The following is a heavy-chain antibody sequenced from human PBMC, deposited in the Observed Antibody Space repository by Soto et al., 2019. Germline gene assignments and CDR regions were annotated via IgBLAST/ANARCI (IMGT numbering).Heavy chain of an antibody. J-gene: IGHJ4*02. CDR1: SGSITSSNW. D-gene: IGHD6-19*01. Sequence: QVQLQESGPGLVKPSGTLSLTCAVSSGSITSSNWWRWVRQPPGKGLEWIGEIYHSGSTNYNPSLKSRVTIPVDKSKNVFSLKLSSVTAADTAMYYCAGGAVAGTSPAYWGQGTLVTVSS. V-gene: IGHV4-4*02. CDR3: AGGAVAGTSPAY. CDR2: IYHSGST.